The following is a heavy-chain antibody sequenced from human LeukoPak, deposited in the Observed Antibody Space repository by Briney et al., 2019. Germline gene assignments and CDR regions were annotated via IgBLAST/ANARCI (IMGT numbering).Heavy chain of an antibody. CDR1: GFTFSSYE. D-gene: IGHD3-22*01. Sequence: GESLRLSCAASGFTFSSYEMNWVRQAPGKGLEWVSYISSSGSTIYYADSVKGRFTISRGNAKNSLYLQMNSLRAEDTAVYYCAREPPPYYYDSSGYYPMSSWGQGTLVTVSS. V-gene: IGHV3-48*03. J-gene: IGHJ5*02. CDR2: ISSSGSTI. CDR3: AREPPPYYYDSSGYYPMSS.